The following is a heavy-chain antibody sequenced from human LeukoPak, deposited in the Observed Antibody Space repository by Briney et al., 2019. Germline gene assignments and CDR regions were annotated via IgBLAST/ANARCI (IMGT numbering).Heavy chain of an antibody. CDR3: ARVFCSGGSCYFIDY. Sequence: SETLSLACAVYGGSFSGYYWSWIRQPPGKGLEWIGEINHSGSTNYNPSLKSRVTISVDTSKNQFSLKLSSVTAADTAVYYRARVFCSGGSCYFIDYWGQGTLVTVSS. CDR1: GGSFSGYY. CDR2: INHSGST. D-gene: IGHD2-15*01. J-gene: IGHJ4*02. V-gene: IGHV4-34*01.